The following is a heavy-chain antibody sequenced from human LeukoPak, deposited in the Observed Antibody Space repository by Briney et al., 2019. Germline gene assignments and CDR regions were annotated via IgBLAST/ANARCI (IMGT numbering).Heavy chain of an antibody. D-gene: IGHD5-12*01. CDR1: GFTFSRYA. J-gene: IGHJ3*02. Sequence: PGGSLRLSCAASGFTFSRYAMHWVRQTPGRGLAWVTVISYDGSNKYYADSVKGRFTISRDNSKNTLYLQMNSLRAEDTAVYYCARDSVWQVDLGPYHAFDIWGQGTMVTVSS. V-gene: IGHV3-30*04. CDR2: ISYDGSNK. CDR3: ARDSVWQVDLGPYHAFDI.